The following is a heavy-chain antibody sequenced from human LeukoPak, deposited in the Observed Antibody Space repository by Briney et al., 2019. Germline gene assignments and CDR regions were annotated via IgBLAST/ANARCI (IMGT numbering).Heavy chain of an antibody. D-gene: IGHD3-22*01. J-gene: IGHJ4*02. CDR2: INHSGST. CDR3: ARGLSTYYGY. CDR1: GGSFSGYY. V-gene: IGHV4-34*01. Sequence: SETLSLTCAVYGGSFSGYYWSWIRQPPGKGLEWIGEINHSGSTNYSPSLKSRVTISVDTSKNQFSLKLSSVTAADTAVYYCARGLSTYYGYWGQGTLVTVSS.